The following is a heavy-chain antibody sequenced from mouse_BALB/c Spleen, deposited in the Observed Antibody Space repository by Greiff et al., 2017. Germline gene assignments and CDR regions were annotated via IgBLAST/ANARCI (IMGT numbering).Heavy chain of an antibody. D-gene: IGHD2-4*01. V-gene: IGHV5-12-1*01. Sequence: EVKLVESGGGLVKPGGSLKLSCAASGFAFSSYDMSWVRQTPEKRLEWVAYISSGGGSTYYPDTVKGRFTISRDNAKNTLYLQMSSLKSEDTAMYYCARQAAIYDYDMGVYFDYWGQGTTLTVSS. CDR3: ARQAAIYDYDMGVYFDY. J-gene: IGHJ2*01. CDR2: ISSGGGST. CDR1: GFAFSSYD.